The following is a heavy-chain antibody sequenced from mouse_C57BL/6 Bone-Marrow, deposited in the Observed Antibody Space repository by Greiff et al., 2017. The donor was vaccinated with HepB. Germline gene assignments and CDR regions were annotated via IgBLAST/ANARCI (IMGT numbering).Heavy chain of an antibody. Sequence: QVQLQQPGAELVMPGASVKLSCKASGYTFTSYWMHWVKQRPGQGLEWIGEIDPSDSYTNYNQKFKGKSTLTVDKSSSTAYMQLSSLTSEDSGVYYCARVVYDYDSFDYWGQGTTLTVSS. V-gene: IGHV1-69*01. CDR3: ARVVYDYDSFDY. CDR1: GYTFTSYW. J-gene: IGHJ2*01. D-gene: IGHD2-4*01. CDR2: IDPSDSYT.